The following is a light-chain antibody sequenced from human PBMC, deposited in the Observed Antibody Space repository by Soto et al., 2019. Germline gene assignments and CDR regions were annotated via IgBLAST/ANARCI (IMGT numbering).Light chain of an antibody. CDR2: DIF. J-gene: IGKJ5*01. Sequence: EIVLTQSPATLSVSPGERVTLSCRASQSVDINLAWYQQKPGQAPRLVIYDIFTRATGIPARFSGSGSGSEFTLTISGLQSEDFAVYYCQQYNDRPPITFGQGTRLEIK. CDR1: QSVDIN. V-gene: IGKV3-15*01. CDR3: QQYNDRPPIT.